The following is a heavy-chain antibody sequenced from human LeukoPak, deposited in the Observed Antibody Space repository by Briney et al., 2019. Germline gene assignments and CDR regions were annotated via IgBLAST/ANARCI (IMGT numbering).Heavy chain of an antibody. J-gene: IGHJ4*02. Sequence: PSETLSLTCTVSGGSISSGGYYWSWIRQHPGKGLEWIGYIYYSGSTYYNPSLKSRVTISVDTSKNQFSLKLSSVTAADTAVYYCAKSGPTVTTGDYFDYWGQGTLVTVSS. CDR2: IYYSGST. D-gene: IGHD4-17*01. CDR1: GGSISSGGYY. V-gene: IGHV4-31*03. CDR3: AKSGPTVTTGDYFDY.